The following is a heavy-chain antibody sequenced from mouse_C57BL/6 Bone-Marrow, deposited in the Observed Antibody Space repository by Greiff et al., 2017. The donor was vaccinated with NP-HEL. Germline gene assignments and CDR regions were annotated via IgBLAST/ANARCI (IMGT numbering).Heavy chain of an antibody. CDR2: IYPGDGDT. V-gene: IGHV1-80*01. D-gene: IGHD1-1*01. Sequence: QVQLKQSGAELVKPGASVKISCKASGYAFSSYWMNWVKQRPGKGLEWIGQIYPGDGDTNYNGKFKGKATLTADKSSSTAYMQLSSLTSEDSAVYFCARGRPHYYGSSLYWYFDVWGTGTTVTVSS. CDR1: GYAFSSYW. J-gene: IGHJ1*03. CDR3: ARGRPHYYGSSLYWYFDV.